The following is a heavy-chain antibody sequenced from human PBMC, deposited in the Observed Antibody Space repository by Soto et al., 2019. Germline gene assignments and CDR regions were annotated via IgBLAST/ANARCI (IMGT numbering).Heavy chain of an antibody. V-gene: IGHV1-2*02. D-gene: IGHD6-19*01. J-gene: IGHJ6*02. CDR2: INPQTGGT. Sequence: ASVNVSCKASGYTFTGYYIHWVREAPGQGLEWMGWINPQTGGTSYAQKFQGRVTLSRDTSINTAYLELSRLRFDDAAVYYCARVMPGYSSGWHYYYYYGMDVWGQGTTVTVSS. CDR1: GYTFTGYY. CDR3: ARVMPGYSSGWHYYYYYGMDV.